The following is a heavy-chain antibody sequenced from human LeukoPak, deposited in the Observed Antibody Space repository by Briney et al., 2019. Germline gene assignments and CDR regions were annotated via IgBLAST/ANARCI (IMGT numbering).Heavy chain of an antibody. D-gene: IGHD3-22*01. CDR2: ISGSGGST. J-gene: IGHJ4*02. CDR3: AKDHYYDSSGYPSLFDY. V-gene: IGHV3-23*01. Sequence: GGSLRLSCAASGFTFSSYAMSWVRQAPGKGLEWVSAISGSGGSTYYADSVKGRFTISGDNSKNTLYLQMNSLRAEDTAVYYCAKDHYYDSSGYPSLFDYWGQGTLVTVSS. CDR1: GFTFSSYA.